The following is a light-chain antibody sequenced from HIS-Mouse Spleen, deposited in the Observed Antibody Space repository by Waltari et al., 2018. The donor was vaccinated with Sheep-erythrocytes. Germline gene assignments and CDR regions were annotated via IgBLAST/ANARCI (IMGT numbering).Light chain of an antibody. Sequence: QSALTQPRSVSGSPGQSVTISCTGTSSDVGGYNYVSWYQQHPGKAPKLMIYDVSKRASWFPARFSCAKSGNTASLTISGLQAEEEADYYCCSYAGSYTVVFGGGTKLTVL. CDR2: DVS. CDR1: SSDVGGYNY. J-gene: IGLJ2*01. V-gene: IGLV2-11*01. CDR3: CSYAGSYTVV.